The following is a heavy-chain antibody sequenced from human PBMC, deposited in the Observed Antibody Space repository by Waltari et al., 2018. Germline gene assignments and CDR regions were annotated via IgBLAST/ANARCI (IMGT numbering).Heavy chain of an antibody. Sequence: QVQLVQSGAEVKKPGASVKVSCKASGYTFNKYYMHWVRQAPGQGLEWMGTINPTTGSISYAQNFQDRVTMAGDTSTTTVFMELRDLRFEDTAVYYCATLRDVFDIWGQGTKVTVSS. CDR3: ATLRDVFDI. CDR2: INPTTGSI. J-gene: IGHJ3*02. V-gene: IGHV1-46*03. CDR1: GYTFNKYY.